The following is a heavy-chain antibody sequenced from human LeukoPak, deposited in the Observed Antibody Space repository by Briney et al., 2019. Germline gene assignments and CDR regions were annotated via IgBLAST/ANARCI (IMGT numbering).Heavy chain of an antibody. CDR1: GGSFSGYY. Sequence: SETLSLTCAVYGGSFSGYYWSWIRQPPGKGLEWIGVINHSGSTNYNPSLKSRVTISVDTSKNQFSLKLSSVTAADTAVYYCAKGRVYYYGAGAAAFDIWGQGTMVTVSS. J-gene: IGHJ3*02. CDR2: INHSGST. V-gene: IGHV4-34*01. CDR3: AKGRVYYYGAGAAAFDI. D-gene: IGHD3-10*01.